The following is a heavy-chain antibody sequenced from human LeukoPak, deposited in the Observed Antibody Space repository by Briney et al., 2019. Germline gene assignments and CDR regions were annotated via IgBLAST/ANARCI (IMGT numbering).Heavy chain of an antibody. CDR3: AKTPGYSSSSGA. J-gene: IGHJ5*02. Sequence: GGSLRLSCAASGFTFSSYAMHWVRQAPGKGLEWVAFIRYDGSNKYYADSVKGRFTISRDNSKNTLYLQMNSLRAEDTAVYYCAKTPGYSSSSGAWGQGTLLTVSS. D-gene: IGHD6-6*01. V-gene: IGHV3-30*02. CDR2: IRYDGSNK. CDR1: GFTFSSYA.